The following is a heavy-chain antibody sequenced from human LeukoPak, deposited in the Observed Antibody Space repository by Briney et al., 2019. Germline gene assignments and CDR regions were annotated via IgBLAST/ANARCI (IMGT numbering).Heavy chain of an antibody. CDR1: GFTFNNYQ. J-gene: IGHJ4*02. CDR2: ITGSGYDT. D-gene: IGHD4-17*01. CDR3: AKNLRISSHYGIDY. Sequence: PGGSLRLSCAASGFTFNNYQMNWVRQAPGKGLEWLSVITGSGYDTNSADSVKGRFTISRDNSKNTLYLQMNSLRAEDTAVYYCAKNLRISSHYGIDYWGQGTLVTVSS. V-gene: IGHV3-23*01.